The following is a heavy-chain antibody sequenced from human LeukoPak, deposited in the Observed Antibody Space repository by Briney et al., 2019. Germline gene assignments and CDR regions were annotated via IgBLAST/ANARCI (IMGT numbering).Heavy chain of an antibody. V-gene: IGHV4-34*01. CDR2: INHSGST. CDR3: ARDPMRPDY. CDR1: GGSFSGYY. Sequence: SETLSLTCAVYGGSFSGYYWSWIRQPPGKGLEWIGEINHSGSTNYNPSLKSRVTISVDTSKNQFSLKLSSVTAADTAVYYCARDPMRPDYWGQGTLVTVSS. J-gene: IGHJ4*02.